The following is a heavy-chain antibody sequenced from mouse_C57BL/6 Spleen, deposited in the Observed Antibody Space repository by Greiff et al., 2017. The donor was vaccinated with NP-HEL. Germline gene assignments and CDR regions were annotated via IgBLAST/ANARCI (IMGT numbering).Heavy chain of an antibody. CDR2: IYPGNGDT. V-gene: IGHV1-12*01. CDR1: GYTFTSYN. D-gene: IGHD1-1*01. J-gene: IGHJ3*01. CDR3: ARDHITTVVDGFAY. Sequence: LQQSGAELVRPGASVKMSCKASGYTFTSYNMHWVKQTPRQGLEWIGAIYPGNGDTSYNQKFKGKATLTVDKSSSTAYMQLSSLTSEDSAVYFCARDHITTVVDGFAYWGQGTLVTVSA.